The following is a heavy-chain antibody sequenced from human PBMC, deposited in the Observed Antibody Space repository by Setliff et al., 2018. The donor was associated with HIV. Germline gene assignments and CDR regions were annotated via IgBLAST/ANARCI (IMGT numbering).Heavy chain of an antibody. D-gene: IGHD2-15*01. V-gene: IGHV1-46*02. J-gene: IGHJ3*02. CDR1: GYTFNDYN. Sequence: ASVKVSCKTSGYTFNDYNMHWLRQAPGQGLEWMGNSYFSGGRTVYAQKFQGRITITRDTSTSTVYMELSSLRSEDTAVYYCASEPPRSYCSGGSCPSFDAFDIWGQGTMVTVS. CDR2: SYFSGGRT. CDR3: ASEPPRSYCSGGSCPSFDAFDI.